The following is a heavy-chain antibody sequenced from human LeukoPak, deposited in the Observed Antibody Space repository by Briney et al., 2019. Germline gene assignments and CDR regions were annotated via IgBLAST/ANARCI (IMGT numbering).Heavy chain of an antibody. Sequence: SETLCLTCTVSGGSISRYYWSWIRQPSGKGLEWVWDIYYSGSTNYNTSLKSRVTISVDTSKNQFSLKLSSVTAADTAVYYCARHVSIGYSSSSDAFDIWGQGTMVTVSS. V-gene: IGHV4-59*08. CDR2: IYYSGST. J-gene: IGHJ3*02. D-gene: IGHD6-13*01. CDR3: ARHVSIGYSSSSDAFDI. CDR1: GGSISRYY.